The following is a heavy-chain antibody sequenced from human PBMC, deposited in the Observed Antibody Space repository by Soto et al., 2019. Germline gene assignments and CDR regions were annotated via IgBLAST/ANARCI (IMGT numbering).Heavy chain of an antibody. CDR3: AHAYYDFWSGYSSSALYGMDV. V-gene: IGHV6-1*01. CDR2: TYYRSKWYN. J-gene: IGHJ6*02. CDR1: GDSVSSNSAA. Sequence: SPTLSLTCAISGDSVSSNSAAWNWIRQSPSRGLEWLGRTYYRSKWYNDYAVSVKSRITINPDTSKNQFPLQLNSVTPEDTAVYYCAHAYYDFWSGYSSSALYGMDVWGQGTTVTVSS. D-gene: IGHD3-3*01.